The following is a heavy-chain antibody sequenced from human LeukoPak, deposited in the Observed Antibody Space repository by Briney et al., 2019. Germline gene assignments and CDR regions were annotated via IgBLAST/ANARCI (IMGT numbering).Heavy chain of an antibody. J-gene: IGHJ3*02. CDR3: SMGAFDI. CDR1: GFTFSSYA. CDR2: ISYDGSNK. V-gene: IGHV3-30*04. Sequence: GGSLRLSCAASGFTFSSYAMHWVRQAPGKGLEWVAVISYDGSNKYYADSVKGRFTISRDNSKNTLYLQMNSLRAEDTAVYYCSMGAFDIWGQGTMVTVSS.